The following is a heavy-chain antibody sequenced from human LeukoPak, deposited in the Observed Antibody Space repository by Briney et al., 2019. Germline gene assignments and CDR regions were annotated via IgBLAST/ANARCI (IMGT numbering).Heavy chain of an antibody. CDR3: AKQVGYCSDGSCYFPY. V-gene: IGHV3-23*01. J-gene: IGHJ4*02. D-gene: IGHD2-15*01. Sequence: PGGSLRLSCAASGFTFSSSAVSWVRQAPGKGLEWVSVISNNGGYTYYADSVQGRFTISRDNSKSTLCLQMNSLRAEDTAVYYCAKQVGYCSDGSCYFPYWGQGTLVTVSS. CDR2: ISNNGGYT. CDR1: GFTFSSSA.